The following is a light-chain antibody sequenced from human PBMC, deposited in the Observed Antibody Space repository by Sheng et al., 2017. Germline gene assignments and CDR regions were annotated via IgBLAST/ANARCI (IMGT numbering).Light chain of an antibody. J-gene: IGKJ1*01. V-gene: IGKV1-NL1*01. CDR3: QHYNNFPWT. Sequence: DFQMTQSPTSLSASVGDRVTITCRASRAISNSLAWYQQKPGKAPKLLLYAASRLESGVPSRFTGSGSGTDYTLTVSSLQPDDFAIYYCQHYNNFPWTFGQGTKVEIK. CDR1: RAISNS. CDR2: AAS.